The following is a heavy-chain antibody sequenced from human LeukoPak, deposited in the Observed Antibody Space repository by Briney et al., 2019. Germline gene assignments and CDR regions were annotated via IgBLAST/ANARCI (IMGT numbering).Heavy chain of an antibody. CDR3: ARDSGTTGEVKFDP. CDR2: IYYSGST. CDR1: GFTFSSYS. D-gene: IGHD3-10*01. Sequence: PGGSLRLSCAASGFTFSSYSMNWVRQAPGKGLEWIGSIYYSGSTDYNPSLKSRVTMSIDTSKNQFSLNLISVTAADTAVYYCARDSGTTGEVKFDPWGQGTLVTVSS. V-gene: IGHV4-59*12. J-gene: IGHJ5*02.